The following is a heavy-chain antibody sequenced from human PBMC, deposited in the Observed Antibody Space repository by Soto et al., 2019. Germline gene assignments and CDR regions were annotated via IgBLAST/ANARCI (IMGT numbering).Heavy chain of an antibody. CDR1: GGSISNYY. CDR3: VRDRPIRDSGSPSFDP. Sequence: SETLSLTCIVSGGSISNYYCSWIRQPPEKGLKWIGYIYYSGSTNYNPSLQSRATISVDPSKNQFSLKLSSVTAADTAVYFCVRDRPIRDSGSPSFDPWGRGIQVTVSS. J-gene: IGHJ5*02. CDR2: IYYSGST. V-gene: IGHV4-59*01. D-gene: IGHD3-10*01.